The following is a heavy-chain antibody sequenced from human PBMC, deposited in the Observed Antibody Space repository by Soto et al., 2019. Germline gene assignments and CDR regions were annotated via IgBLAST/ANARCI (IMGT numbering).Heavy chain of an antibody. V-gene: IGHV3-48*02. J-gene: IGHJ5*02. CDR1: GFAFSTYS. CDR3: ARDNGMAGSFDP. D-gene: IGHD2-8*01. CDR2: ISFSSTTI. Sequence: VGSLRLSCAASGFAFSTYSMNWVRQAPGKGLEWVSYISFSSTTIFYADSVRGRFTISRDNAKNSLYLQMNTLRDEDTAVYYYARDNGMAGSFDPWGQGTLVTVSS.